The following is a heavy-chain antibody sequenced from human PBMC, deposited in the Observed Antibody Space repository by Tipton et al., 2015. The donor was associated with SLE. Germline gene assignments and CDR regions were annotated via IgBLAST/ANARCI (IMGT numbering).Heavy chain of an antibody. CDR3: ARDPKY. V-gene: IGHV4-39*07. Sequence: TLSLTCTVSGGSIGSSSYYWGWIRQPPGKGLEWIGTTHYSGSTFYNPSLKSRVTISVDMSKNQFSVKLTSVTAADTAVYYCARDPKYWGQGTLVIVSS. CDR2: THYSGST. CDR1: GGSIGSSSYY. J-gene: IGHJ4*02.